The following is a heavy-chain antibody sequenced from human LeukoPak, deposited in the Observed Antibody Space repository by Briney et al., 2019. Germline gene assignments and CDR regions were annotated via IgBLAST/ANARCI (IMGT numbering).Heavy chain of an antibody. V-gene: IGHV1-18*01. Sequence: ASVKVSCKASGYTFTSYGISWVRQAPGQGREWMGWISAYNGNTNYAQKLQGRVTMTTDTSTSTAYMELRSLRSDDTAAYHCASGYSYGYANAFDIWGQGTMVTVSS. CDR3: ASGYSYGYANAFDI. D-gene: IGHD5-18*01. J-gene: IGHJ3*02. CDR1: GYTFTSYG. CDR2: ISAYNGNT.